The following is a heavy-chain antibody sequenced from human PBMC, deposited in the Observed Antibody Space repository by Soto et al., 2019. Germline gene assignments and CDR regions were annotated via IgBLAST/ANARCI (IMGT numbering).Heavy chain of an antibody. CDR2: ISYDGSNK. V-gene: IGHV3-30-3*01. Sequence: GGSLRLSSAASGFTFSSYAMHWARQAPGKGLEWVAVISYDGSNKYYADSVKGRFTISRENSKNTLYLQMNSLRAEDTAVYYCARGGDSPNEAWYFDLWGRGTLVTVYS. D-gene: IGHD5-12*01. CDR1: GFTFSSYA. CDR3: ARGGDSPNEAWYFDL. J-gene: IGHJ2*01.